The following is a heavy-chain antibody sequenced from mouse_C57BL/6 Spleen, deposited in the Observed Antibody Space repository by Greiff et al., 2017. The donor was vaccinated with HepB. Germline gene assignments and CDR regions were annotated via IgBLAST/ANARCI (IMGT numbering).Heavy chain of an antibody. D-gene: IGHD1-1*01. CDR2: ISYDGSN. CDR3: AGYYYGSPAWFAY. Sequence: EESGPGLVKPSQSLSLTCSVTGYSITSGYYWNWIRQFPGNKLEWMGYISYDGSNNYNPSLKNRISITRATSKNQFFLKLNSVTTEDTATYYCAGYYYGSPAWFAYWGQGTLVTVSA. CDR1: GYSITSGYY. J-gene: IGHJ3*01. V-gene: IGHV3-6*01.